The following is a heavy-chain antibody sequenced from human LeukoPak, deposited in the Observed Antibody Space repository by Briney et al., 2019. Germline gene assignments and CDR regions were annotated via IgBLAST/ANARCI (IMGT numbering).Heavy chain of an antibody. Sequence: SETLSLTCTVSGGSISSSSSYWGWIRQPPGKGLEWIGTIYYSGGTYYNPSLKSRVTISVDTSKNQFSLNLSSVTAADTVVYYCASYCTTTTCRPFDHWGQGTLVTVSS. CDR2: IYYSGGT. J-gene: IGHJ4*02. CDR3: ASYCTTTTCRPFDH. D-gene: IGHD2-2*01. V-gene: IGHV4-39*01. CDR1: GGSISSSSSY.